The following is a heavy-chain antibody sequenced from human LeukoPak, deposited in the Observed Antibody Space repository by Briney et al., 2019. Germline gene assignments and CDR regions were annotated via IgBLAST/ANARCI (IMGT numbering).Heavy chain of an antibody. Sequence: GGSLRLSCAASGFAFSDSWMTWIRQAPGKGLEWVSSISSSSSYIYYADSVKGRFTVSRDNAKNSLYLQMNSLRAEDTAVYYCARDLDYYESVGYYGYWGQGTLVTVSS. V-gene: IGHV3-21*04. D-gene: IGHD3-22*01. CDR1: GFAFSDSW. CDR3: ARDLDYYESVGYYGY. J-gene: IGHJ4*02. CDR2: ISSSSSYI.